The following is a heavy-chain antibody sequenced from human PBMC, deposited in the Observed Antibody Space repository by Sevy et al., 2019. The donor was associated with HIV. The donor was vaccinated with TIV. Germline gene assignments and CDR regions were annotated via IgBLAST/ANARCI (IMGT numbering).Heavy chain of an antibody. Sequence: GGSLRLSCAASRFTFSSYSMNWVRQAPGKGLEWVSSITSSSSYIYYADSVKGRFTISRDNAKNSLYLQMNSLRAEDTAVYYCAREGDYGDFDYWGQGTLVTVSS. CDR2: ITSSSSYI. J-gene: IGHJ4*02. CDR1: RFTFSSYS. V-gene: IGHV3-21*01. CDR3: AREGDYGDFDY. D-gene: IGHD4-17*01.